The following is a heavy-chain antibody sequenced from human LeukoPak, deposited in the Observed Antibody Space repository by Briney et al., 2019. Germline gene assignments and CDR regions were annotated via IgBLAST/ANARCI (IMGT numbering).Heavy chain of an antibody. CDR3: ARAPGGGYEWRAFDP. CDR1: GDSIISRSFY. D-gene: IGHD5-12*01. Sequence: PSETLSLTCTVSGDSIISRSFYWGWLRQPPGKGLEFIGSISYSGSTNYNPSLKSRVTISVDTSTNQYSLSLNSVTAADTAIYYCARAPGGGYEWRAFDPWGQGTLVTVSS. CDR2: ISYSGST. V-gene: IGHV4-39*01. J-gene: IGHJ5*02.